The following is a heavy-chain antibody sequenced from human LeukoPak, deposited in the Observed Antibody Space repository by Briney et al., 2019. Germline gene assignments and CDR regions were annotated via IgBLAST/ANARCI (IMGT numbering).Heavy chain of an antibody. Sequence: GGSLRLSCAASGFTFSSYGMHWVRQAPGKGLEWVAFIRYDGSNKYYADSVKGRFTISRDNSKNTLYLQMNSLRAEDTAVYYCAKDVLLYCSSTSCFNFDYWGQGTLVTVSS. D-gene: IGHD2-2*01. CDR3: AKDVLLYCSSTSCFNFDY. J-gene: IGHJ4*02. CDR2: IRYDGSNK. CDR1: GFTFSSYG. V-gene: IGHV3-30*02.